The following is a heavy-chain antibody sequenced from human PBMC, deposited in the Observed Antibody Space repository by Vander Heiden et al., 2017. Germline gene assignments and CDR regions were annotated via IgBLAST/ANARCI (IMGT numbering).Heavy chain of an antibody. CDR3: AKGGGGSYADAFDI. CDR2: ISGRGGTT. Sequence: EVQLLESGGGLVQPGGSLRLSCAASGFTFSSYAMSWVRGVPGRGVGWVSAISGRGGTTYYADSVKGGSTISRENSKNTLYLQMTSRRAEDTAVYYCAKGGGGSYADAFDIWGQGTMVTVSS. D-gene: IGHD1-26*01. J-gene: IGHJ3*02. V-gene: IGHV3-23*01. CDR1: GFTFSSYA.